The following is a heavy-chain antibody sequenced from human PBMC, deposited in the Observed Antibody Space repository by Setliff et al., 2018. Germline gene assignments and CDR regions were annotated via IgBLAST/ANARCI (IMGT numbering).Heavy chain of an antibody. V-gene: IGHV4-38-2*02. CDR2: LFDGGSA. J-gene: IGHJ3*01. CDR3: ARDPHYDPTYSLPGHAFDF. D-gene: IGHD3-22*01. Sequence: PSETLSLTCAVSGHSISNGFYWGWIRQSPVKGLEWIGSLFDGGSAYYSPSLKSRASISLDASKNQFALKLTSATAADTAVYYCARDPHYDPTYSLPGHAFDFWGQGIMVTVS. CDR1: GHSISNGFY.